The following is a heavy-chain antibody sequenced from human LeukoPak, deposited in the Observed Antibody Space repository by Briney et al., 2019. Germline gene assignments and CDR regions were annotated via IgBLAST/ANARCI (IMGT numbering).Heavy chain of an antibody. D-gene: IGHD4-17*01. V-gene: IGHV3-30*03. J-gene: IGHJ3*02. CDR1: GFTFSSYG. CDR2: ILYDGSNK. Sequence: GGSLRLSCAASGFTFSSYGMHWVRQAPGKGLEWVAVILYDGSNKYYADSVKGRFTISRDNSKNTLYLQMNSLRAEDTAVYFCAGRCIYPDYGRLDAFDIWGQGTMVTVSS. CDR3: AGRCIYPDYGRLDAFDI.